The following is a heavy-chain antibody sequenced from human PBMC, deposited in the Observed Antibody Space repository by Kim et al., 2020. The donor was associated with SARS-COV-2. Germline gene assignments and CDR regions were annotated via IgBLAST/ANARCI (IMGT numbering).Heavy chain of an antibody. V-gene: IGHV3-53*01. D-gene: IGHD3-10*01. Sequence: GGSLRLSCAASGCTVSSNYMSWVRQAPGKGLEWVSVIYSGGSTYYADSVKGRFTISRDNSKNTLYLQMNSLRAEDTAVYYCARELYWFGELLMDYWGQGTLVTVSS. J-gene: IGHJ4*02. CDR3: ARELYWFGELLMDY. CDR1: GCTVSSNY. CDR2: IYSGGST.